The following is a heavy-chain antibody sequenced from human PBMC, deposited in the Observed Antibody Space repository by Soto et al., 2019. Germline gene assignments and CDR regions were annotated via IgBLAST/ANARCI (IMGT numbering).Heavy chain of an antibody. D-gene: IGHD6-13*01. CDR2: VYHSGST. V-gene: IGHV4-30-2*01. J-gene: IGHJ4*02. CDR3: ARGPGYSSSWYSFDY. CDR1: GGSISSGGYS. Sequence: SETLSLTCAVSGGSISSGGYSWSWIRQPPGKGLEWIGYVYHSGSTYYNPSLKSRVTISVDRSKNQFSLKLSSVTAADTAVYYCARGPGYSSSWYSFDYWGQGALVTVSS.